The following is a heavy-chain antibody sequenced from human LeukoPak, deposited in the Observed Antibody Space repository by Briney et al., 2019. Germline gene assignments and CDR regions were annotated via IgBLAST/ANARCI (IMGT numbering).Heavy chain of an antibody. V-gene: IGHV3-21*04. Sequence: GGSLRLSCAASGFAFSRYSMNWVRQAPGKGLEWVSSISYSGPHMFYADSVRGRFTISRDNAKNSLYLQMSNLRAEDTAVYFCARGGGLDVWGQGATVTVSS. CDR3: ARGGGLDV. D-gene: IGHD3-16*01. CDR2: ISYSGPHM. J-gene: IGHJ6*02. CDR1: GFAFSRYS.